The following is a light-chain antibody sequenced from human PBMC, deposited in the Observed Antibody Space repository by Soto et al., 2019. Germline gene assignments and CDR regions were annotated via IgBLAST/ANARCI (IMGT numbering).Light chain of an antibody. J-gene: IGKJ3*01. CDR1: QGIRNY. CDR3: QKYSSVPV. Sequence: DIPMTQSPTSLSASVGDRVTITCRASQGIRNYVAWYQQIPGKAPKLLIYAASTLQSGVPSRFSGSGSGTDFTLTINGRQPEDVATYSCQKYSSVPVFGPGTKVEIK. CDR2: AAS. V-gene: IGKV1-27*01.